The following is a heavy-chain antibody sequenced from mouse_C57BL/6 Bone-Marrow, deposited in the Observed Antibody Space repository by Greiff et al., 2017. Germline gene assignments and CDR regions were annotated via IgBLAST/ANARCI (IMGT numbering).Heavy chain of an antibody. CDR2: ISSGGSYT. J-gene: IGHJ3*01. D-gene: IGHD2-5*01. CDR1: GFTFSSYG. CDR3: ARHKAYYSNYWFAD. V-gene: IGHV5-6*01. Sequence: EVQVVESGGDLVKPGGSLKLSCAASGFTFSSYGMSWVRQTPDKRLEWVATISSGGSYTYYPDSVKGRFTISRDNAKNTLYLQMSSLKSEDTAMYYCARHKAYYSNYWFADWGQGTLVTVSA.